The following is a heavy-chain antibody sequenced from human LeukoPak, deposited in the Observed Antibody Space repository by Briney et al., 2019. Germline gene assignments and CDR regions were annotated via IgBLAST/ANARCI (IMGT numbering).Heavy chain of an antibody. D-gene: IGHD3-10*01. CDR3: VPRSRGMDV. CDR2: IYSGGST. J-gene: IGHJ6*02. Sequence: GGSLRLSCAVSGFIVGSNYMSWVRQAPGKGLEWVSVIYSGGSTYYADSVKGRFINSRDNSKNTLYLQMNSLRAEDTAVYYCVPRSRGMDVWGQGTTVIVSS. CDR1: GFIVGSNY. V-gene: IGHV3-53*01.